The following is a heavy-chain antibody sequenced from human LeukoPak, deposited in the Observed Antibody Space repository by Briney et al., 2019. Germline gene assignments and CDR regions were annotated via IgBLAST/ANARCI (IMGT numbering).Heavy chain of an antibody. Sequence: GASVKVSCKASGYTLTIYGISWVRQAPGEGLEWVGWISTHNGNTNNAQKLQGRDTLTTDTSTNTAYMELKRQRSDDTAVDYCARYHSQIRSGWNSLLFDYWGQGTLVTVSS. J-gene: IGHJ4*02. D-gene: IGHD6-19*01. V-gene: IGHV1-18*01. CDR2: ISTHNGNT. CDR1: GYTLTIYG. CDR3: ARYHSQIRSGWNSLLFDY.